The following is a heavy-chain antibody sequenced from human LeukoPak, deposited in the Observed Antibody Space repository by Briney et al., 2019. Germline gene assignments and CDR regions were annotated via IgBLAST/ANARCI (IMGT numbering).Heavy chain of an antibody. J-gene: IGHJ4*02. CDR1: GGFISTSNW. CDR2: IYHSGST. Sequence: DPSGTLSLTCRVSGGFISTSNWWSWVRQSPGKGLEWIGEIYHSGSTNYDPSLKSRVTISVDKSKNQFSLRLNSVTGADTAVYYCARKSGWNLDYWGQGTLVAVS. CDR3: ARKSGWNLDY. D-gene: IGHD6-19*01. V-gene: IGHV4-4*02.